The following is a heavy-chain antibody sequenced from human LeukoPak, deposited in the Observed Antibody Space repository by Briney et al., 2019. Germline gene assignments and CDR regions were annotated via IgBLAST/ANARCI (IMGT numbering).Heavy chain of an antibody. Sequence: PSETLSLTCTVSGGSISNSSPYYWDWIRQPPGKGLEWIGTIYYSGSTSYNPSLTSRVTISVDTSKNQFSLNLRSVTAADTAVYYCARARYSSSWYYFDYWGQGTLVTVSS. CDR1: GGSISNSSPYY. CDR3: ARARYSSSWYYFDY. J-gene: IGHJ4*02. CDR2: IYYSGST. V-gene: IGHV4-39*01. D-gene: IGHD6-13*01.